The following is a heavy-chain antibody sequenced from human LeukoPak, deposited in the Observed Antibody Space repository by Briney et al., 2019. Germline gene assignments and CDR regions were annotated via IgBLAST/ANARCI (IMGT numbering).Heavy chain of an antibody. V-gene: IGHV3-21*05. Sequence: PGASLSLSCAASGPSFKSYSTSSVSQPPGKGLGWGAFITSTSGDMFYADSVKGPFTIYRDNAKNSLYLQMDSLRAEDTAVYYCARAAGYYFDYWGQGRLVTVSS. CDR2: ITSTSGDM. J-gene: IGHJ4*02. CDR3: ARAAGYYFDY. CDR1: GPSFKSYS.